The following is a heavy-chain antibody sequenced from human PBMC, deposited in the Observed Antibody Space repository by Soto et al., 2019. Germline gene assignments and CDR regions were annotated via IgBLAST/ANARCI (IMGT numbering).Heavy chain of an antibody. CDR2: ISASGDNS. CDR1: GFTFSIYA. V-gene: IGHV3-23*01. CDR3: ADGGEWSFNFVY. Sequence: EVQLLESGGGLVQPGGSLRLSCAASGFTFSIYAMSWVRQAPGKGLEWVAGISASGDNSYYADSVKGRFTISRDNSKGTLYLQMNNLRAEDTAVYYCADGGEWSFNFVYWGQGTLVTVSS. D-gene: IGHD3-3*01. J-gene: IGHJ4*02.